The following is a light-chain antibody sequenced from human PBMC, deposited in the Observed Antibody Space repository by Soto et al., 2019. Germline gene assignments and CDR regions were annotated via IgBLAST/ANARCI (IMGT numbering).Light chain of an antibody. V-gene: IGKV3-20*01. CDR2: GAS. CDR1: QSVSSSY. J-gene: IGKJ1*01. Sequence: EIVLTQSPGTLSLSPGERATLSCRASQSVSSSYLAWYQQKPGQAPRLLIYGASSRATGIPARFSGSGSGIDFTLTISRLEPEDFAVYYCQQYGSSPTTFGQGTKVDIK. CDR3: QQYGSSPTT.